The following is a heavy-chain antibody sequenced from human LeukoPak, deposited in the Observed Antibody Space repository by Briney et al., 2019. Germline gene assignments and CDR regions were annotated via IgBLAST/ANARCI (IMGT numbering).Heavy chain of an antibody. CDR2: IYYSGST. CDR1: GGSISSSSYY. J-gene: IGHJ4*02. D-gene: IGHD3-22*01. Sequence: KASETLSLTCSVSGGSISSSSYYWGWIRQPPGKGLEWIGSIYYSGSTYYNPSLKSRVTISVDTSKNQFSLKLSSVTAADTAVYYCARAPAHYYDSSDHYYVGESYFDYWGQGTLVTVSS. V-gene: IGHV4-39*07. CDR3: ARAPAHYYDSSDHYYVGESYFDY.